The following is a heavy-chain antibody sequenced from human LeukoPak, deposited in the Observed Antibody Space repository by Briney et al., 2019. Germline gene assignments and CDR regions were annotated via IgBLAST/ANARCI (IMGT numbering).Heavy chain of an antibody. CDR2: ISGSGGST. V-gene: IGHV3-23*01. Sequence: PGGSLRLSCEASGFTFSTYGMSWVRQAPGKGLEWVSAISGSGGSTYYADSVKGRVTISRDNSKNTLYLQVNSLRVEDTAVYYCAKAGAVVVVAAKFFDYWGQGTLVTVSS. CDR1: GFTFSTYG. J-gene: IGHJ4*02. D-gene: IGHD2-15*01. CDR3: AKAGAVVVVAAKFFDY.